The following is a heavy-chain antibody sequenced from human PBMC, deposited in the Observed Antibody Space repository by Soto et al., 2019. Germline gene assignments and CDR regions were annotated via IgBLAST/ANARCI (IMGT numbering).Heavy chain of an antibody. CDR2: IRSKANSYAT. J-gene: IGHJ5*02. V-gene: IGHV3-73*01. D-gene: IGHD6-13*01. CDR3: TRRIAAAGTSWFDP. Sequence: GGSLRLSCAASGFTFSGSAMHWVRQASGKGLEWVGRIRSKANSYATAYAASVKGRFTISRDDSKNTAYLQMNSLKTEDTAVYYCTRRIAAAGTSWFDPWGQGTLVTVSS. CDR1: GFTFSGSA.